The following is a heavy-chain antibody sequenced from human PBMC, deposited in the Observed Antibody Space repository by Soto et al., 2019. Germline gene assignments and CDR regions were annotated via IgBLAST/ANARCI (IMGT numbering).Heavy chain of an antibody. D-gene: IGHD3-3*01. CDR2: ISGSGGST. Sequence: GGSLRLSCAASGFTFSSYAMSWVRQAPGKGLEWVSAISGSGGSTYYADSVKGRFTISRDNSKNTLYLQMNSLRAEDTAVYYCAKRPVGRWVFGVVIIPGWFDPWGQGTLVTVSS. V-gene: IGHV3-23*01. CDR1: GFTFSSYA. CDR3: AKRPVGRWVFGVVIIPGWFDP. J-gene: IGHJ5*02.